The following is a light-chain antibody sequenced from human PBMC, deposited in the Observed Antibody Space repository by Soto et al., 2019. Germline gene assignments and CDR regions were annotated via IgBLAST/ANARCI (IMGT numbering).Light chain of an antibody. J-gene: IGKJ1*01. CDR1: QTVSSW. V-gene: IGKV1-5*03. CDR2: KAS. Sequence: DIQMTQSPSTLSGSVGDRVTITCRASQTVSSWLACYQQKPGKAPKLLIYKASTLKSGVTSRFSGSRSATAFALTVSSLQPDDFATYYCQQYNSYSEAFGQGTKVDIK. CDR3: QQYNSYSEA.